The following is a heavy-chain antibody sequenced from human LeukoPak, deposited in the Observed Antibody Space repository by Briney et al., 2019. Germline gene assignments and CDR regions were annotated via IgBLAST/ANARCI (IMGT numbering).Heavy chain of an antibody. CDR3: ASGGWELSFDY. V-gene: IGHV4-59*01. Sequence: SETLSLTCTVSGGSISSYYWSWIRQPPGKGLEWSGYIYYSGSTDYNPSLKSRVTISVDTSKNQFSLKLSSVTAADTAVYYCASGGWELSFDYWGQGTLVTVSS. CDR2: IYYSGST. D-gene: IGHD1-26*01. CDR1: GGSISSYY. J-gene: IGHJ4*02.